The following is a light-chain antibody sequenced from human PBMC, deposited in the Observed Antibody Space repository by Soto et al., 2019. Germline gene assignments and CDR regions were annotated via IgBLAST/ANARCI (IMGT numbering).Light chain of an antibody. CDR3: QQLHDYPIT. V-gene: IGKV1-9*01. CDR1: QGIDSS. J-gene: IGKJ5*01. CDR2: AAS. Sequence: ILLTQSPSSLSATVGDRVTITCRASQGIDSSFAWYQEKPGKAPKLLIYAASSLQSGVPSRFSGSGSGTDFTLTISSLQPEDFATYYCQQLHDYPITFGQGTRLEI.